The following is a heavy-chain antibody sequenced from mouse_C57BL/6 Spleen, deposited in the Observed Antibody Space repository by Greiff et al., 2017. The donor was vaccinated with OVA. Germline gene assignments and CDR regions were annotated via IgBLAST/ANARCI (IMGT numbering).Heavy chain of an antibody. CDR3: ARGGNYGFAY. CDR2: IYPSDSET. Sequence: QVQLQQPGAELVRPGSSVKLSCKASGYTFTSYWMDWVKQRPGQGLEWIGNIYPSDSETHYNQKFKDKATLTVDKSSSTAYMQPSSLTSEDSAVYYCARGGNYGFAYWGQGTLVTVSA. V-gene: IGHV1-61*01. D-gene: IGHD2-1*01. J-gene: IGHJ3*01. CDR1: GYTFTSYW.